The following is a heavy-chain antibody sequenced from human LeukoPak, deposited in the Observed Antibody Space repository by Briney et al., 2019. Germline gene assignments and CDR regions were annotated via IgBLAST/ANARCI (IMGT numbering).Heavy chain of an antibody. J-gene: IGHJ4*02. CDR1: GFTFDDYT. CDR2: ISWDGGST. D-gene: IGHD6-19*01. Sequence: GGSLRLSCAASGFTFDDYTMPWVRQAPGKGLEWVSLISWDGGSTYYADSVKGRFTISRDNSKNSLYLQMNSLRTEDTALYYCAKYPLGSSGWYYFDYWGQGTLVTVSS. CDR3: AKYPLGSSGWYYFDY. V-gene: IGHV3-43*01.